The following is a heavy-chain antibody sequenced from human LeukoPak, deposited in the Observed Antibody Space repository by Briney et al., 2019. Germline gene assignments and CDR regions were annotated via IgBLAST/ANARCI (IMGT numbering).Heavy chain of an antibody. CDR2: ISTYNDDR. J-gene: IGHJ4*02. D-gene: IGHD3-10*01. Sequence: ASVKVSCKASGYTFTTYAIHWVRQAPGQRLEWLGWISTYNDDRKYSPKFQGTVTITTDTSASTAYLELSSLRSEDTAVYYCARGSRSGDYWGQGTQVTVSS. V-gene: IGHV1-3*04. CDR1: GYTFTTYA. CDR3: ARGSRSGDY.